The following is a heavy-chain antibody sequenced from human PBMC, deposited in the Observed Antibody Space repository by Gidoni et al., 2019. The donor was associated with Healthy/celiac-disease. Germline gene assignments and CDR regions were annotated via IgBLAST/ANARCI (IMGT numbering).Heavy chain of an antibody. CDR1: GFPFSSLA. D-gene: IGHD3-10*01. CDR3: AEDFSLWCGELLYPRYYFDY. V-gene: IGHV3-23*01. Sequence: VQLLESGGGLVQPGGSLRPSCAASGFPFSSLAMSWVRQAPGKGLEWVSAISGSGGSTYYADSVKGRCTISRDNSKNTLYLQMNSLRAEDTAVYYCAEDFSLWCGELLYPRYYFDYWGQGTLVTVSS. J-gene: IGHJ4*02. CDR2: ISGSGGST.